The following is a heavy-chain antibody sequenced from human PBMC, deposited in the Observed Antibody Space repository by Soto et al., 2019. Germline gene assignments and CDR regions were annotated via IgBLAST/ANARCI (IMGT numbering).Heavy chain of an antibody. Sequence: LKISCKGSGYSFTSYWISWVRQMPGKGLEWMGRIDPSDSYTNYSPSFQGHVTISADKSISTAYLQWSSLKASDTAMYYCSSIAAADYYYYGMDVWGQGTTVTVS. V-gene: IGHV5-10-1*01. J-gene: IGHJ6*02. CDR2: IDPSDSYT. CDR1: GYSFTSYW. D-gene: IGHD6-13*01. CDR3: SSIAAADYYYYGMDV.